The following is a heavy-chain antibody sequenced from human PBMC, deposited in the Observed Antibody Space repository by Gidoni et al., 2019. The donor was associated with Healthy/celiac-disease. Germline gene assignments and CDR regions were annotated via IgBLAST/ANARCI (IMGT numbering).Heavy chain of an antibody. CDR3: RITMIVVVRNHSLVTQNDAITQDY. CDR1: GGSISSSSYY. J-gene: IGHJ4*02. V-gene: IGHV4-39*01. D-gene: IGHD3-22*01. CDR2: IYYSGST. Sequence: QLQLQESGPGLVKPSETLSLTCTVSGGSISSSSYYWGWIRQPPGKGLEWIGSIYYSGSTYYNPSLKSRVTISVDTSKNQFSLKLSSVTAADTAVYYCRITMIVVVRNHSLVTQNDAITQDYWGQGTLVTVSS.